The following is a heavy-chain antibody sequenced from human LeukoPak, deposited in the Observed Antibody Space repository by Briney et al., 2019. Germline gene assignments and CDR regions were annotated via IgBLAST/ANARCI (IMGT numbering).Heavy chain of an antibody. V-gene: IGHV5-51*01. CDR1: GYNFASYW. J-gene: IGHJ3*02. CDR2: IYPGDSDT. D-gene: IGHD3-10*01. Sequence: GESLKISRKGSGYNFASYWIGWVRQMPGKGLGWMGIIYPGDSDTRYSPSFQGHVTISADKSISTAYLQWSSLKASDTAMYYCARPLGAYTMVDAFDIWGQGAMVTVSS. CDR3: ARPLGAYTMVDAFDI.